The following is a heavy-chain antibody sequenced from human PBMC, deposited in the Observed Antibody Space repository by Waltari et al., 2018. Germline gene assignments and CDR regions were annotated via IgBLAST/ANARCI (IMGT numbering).Heavy chain of an antibody. D-gene: IGHD3-3*01. CDR1: GGSISSYY. CDR3: ARGVTIFGVVIVRGAFDI. V-gene: IGHV4-59*01. J-gene: IGHJ3*02. Sequence: QVQLQESGPGLVKPSETLSLTCTVSGGSISSYYWSWIRQPPGKGLEWIGYINYSGSTNYNPSLKSRVTISVDKSKNQFSLKLSSVTAADTAVYYCARGVTIFGVVIVRGAFDIWGQGTMVTVSS. CDR2: INYSGST.